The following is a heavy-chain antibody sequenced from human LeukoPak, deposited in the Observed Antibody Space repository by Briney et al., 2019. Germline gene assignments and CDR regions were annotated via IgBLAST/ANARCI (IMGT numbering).Heavy chain of an antibody. CDR2: ISYDGSNK. Sequence: GGSLRLSCAASGFTFSSYAMHWFRQAPGKGLEWVAVISYDGSNKYYADSVKGRFTISRDNSKNTLYLQMNSLRAEDTAVYYCAKVPRVAATYYYYYGMDVWGQGTTVTVSS. V-gene: IGHV3-30*18. CDR3: AKVPRVAATYYYYYGMDV. J-gene: IGHJ6*02. CDR1: GFTFSSYA. D-gene: IGHD2-15*01.